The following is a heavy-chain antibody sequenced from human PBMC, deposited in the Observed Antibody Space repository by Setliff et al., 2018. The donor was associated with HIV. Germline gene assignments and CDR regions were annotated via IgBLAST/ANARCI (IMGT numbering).Heavy chain of an antibody. CDR1: GYTFTNYD. V-gene: IGHV1-8*01. CDR2: MNPYSGHA. CDR3: ARGLRQNRSNSDVFDV. Sequence: ASVKVSCKASGYTFTNYDINWVRQAPGRGLEWMGWMNPYSGHAGYAQKFQGRVTMTRNTSISTAYMELSSLTSEDTAFYYCARGLRQNRSNSDVFDVWGQGTVVTVSS. D-gene: IGHD4-4*01. J-gene: IGHJ3*01.